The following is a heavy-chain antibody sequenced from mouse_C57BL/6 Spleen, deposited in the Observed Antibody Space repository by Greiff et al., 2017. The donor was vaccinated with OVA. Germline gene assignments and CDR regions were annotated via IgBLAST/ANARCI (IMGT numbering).Heavy chain of an antibody. D-gene: IGHD1-1*01. CDR1: GFTFTSYA. CDR3: ARRDYGSSYPYWDFDV. V-gene: IGHV5-4*01. Sequence: EVQLVESGGGLVKPGGSLKLSCAASGFTFTSYAMSWVRQTPEKRLEWVATISAGGSYTYYTDKVKGRFTISRDNAKNNLYLQMSHLKSEDSAMYYCARRDYGSSYPYWDFDVWGTGATVTVAS. J-gene: IGHJ1*03. CDR2: ISAGGSYT.